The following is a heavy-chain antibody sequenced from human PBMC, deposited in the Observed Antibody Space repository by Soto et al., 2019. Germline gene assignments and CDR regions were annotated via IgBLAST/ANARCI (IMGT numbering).Heavy chain of an antibody. Sequence: EVQLVESGGGLVQPGGSLRLFCAASGLIFSDYHMDWVRQAPGKGLEWFGRIRRKANSYTTEYAGSVKGRFTISRDDSKNSLYLQMNSLKSEDTAVYYCAMLGGWSGGSSGMDVWGQGTTVTVSS. D-gene: IGHD6-19*01. CDR2: IRRKANSYTT. V-gene: IGHV3-72*01. CDR1: GLIFSDYH. CDR3: AMLGGWSGGSSGMDV. J-gene: IGHJ6*02.